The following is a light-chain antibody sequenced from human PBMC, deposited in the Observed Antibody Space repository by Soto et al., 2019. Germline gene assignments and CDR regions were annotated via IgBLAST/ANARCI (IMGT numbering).Light chain of an antibody. V-gene: IGKV1-33*01. CDR3: QQYDNRPIT. Sequence: DIQMTQSPSSLSASVGDRVTITCQASHAISNSLNWYQQKPGKAPKLLIYDASNLETGVPSRFSGSGSGTDFTFTISSLQPEDIATYYCQQYDNRPITFGQGTRLEIK. CDR2: DAS. CDR1: HAISNS. J-gene: IGKJ5*01.